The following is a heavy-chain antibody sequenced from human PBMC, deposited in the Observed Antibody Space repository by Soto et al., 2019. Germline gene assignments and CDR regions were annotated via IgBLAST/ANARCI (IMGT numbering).Heavy chain of an antibody. Sequence: QVQLVESGGGVVQPGRSLRLSCAASGFTFSSYGMHWVRQAPGKGLEWVAVISYDGSNKYYADSVKGRFTISRDNSKNTLYLQMNSLRAEDTAVHYCAKGAQIGSGWQVPTHAFDIWGQGTMVTVSS. J-gene: IGHJ3*02. CDR3: AKGAQIGSGWQVPTHAFDI. CDR1: GFTFSSYG. CDR2: ISYDGSNK. V-gene: IGHV3-30*18. D-gene: IGHD6-19*01.